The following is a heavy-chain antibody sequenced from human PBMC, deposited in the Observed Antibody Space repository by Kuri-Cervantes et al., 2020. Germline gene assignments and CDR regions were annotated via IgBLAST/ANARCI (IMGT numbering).Heavy chain of an antibody. CDR3: ARSWITESGY. J-gene: IGHJ4*02. Sequence: GESLKISCAASGFTFSSYWMHWVRQAPGKGLEWVSVVHSGGNTYYADSVKGRFTISRDSSKNTVYLQMNSLRVEDTAVYYCARSWITESGYWGQGTLVTVSS. D-gene: IGHD2-2*03. CDR2: VHSGGNT. CDR1: GFTFSSYW. V-gene: IGHV3-53*01.